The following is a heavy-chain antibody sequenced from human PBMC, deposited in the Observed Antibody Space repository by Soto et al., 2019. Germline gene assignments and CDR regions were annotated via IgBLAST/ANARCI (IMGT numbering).Heavy chain of an antibody. CDR2: YNPSVGTT. V-gene: IGHV1-46*01. J-gene: IGHJ5*02. CDR3: ASTVAGTGWFDP. Sequence: QVQLVQSGAEIKKPGAAVKVSCKASGYKFTTYYINWFRQAPGQGLEWMGVYNPSVGTTTYAQKFHGRVTMTRDTSASTVYMELSRLRSEDTAVYYCASTVAGTGWFDPCGQGSMVTVSS. CDR1: GYKFTTYY. D-gene: IGHD6-13*01.